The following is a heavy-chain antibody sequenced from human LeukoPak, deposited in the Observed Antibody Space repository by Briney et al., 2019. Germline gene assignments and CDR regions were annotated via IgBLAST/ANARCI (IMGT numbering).Heavy chain of an antibody. V-gene: IGHV3-74*01. CDR2: LSTDGSRT. CDR1: GFTFSRHW. D-gene: IGHD3-10*01. CDR3: ARDAEAVRAFDY. J-gene: IGHJ4*02. Sequence: GGSLRLSCTASGFTFSRHWMHWVRQAPGKGLEWVSRLSTDGSRTTYADSVKGRFIISRDNAKNTVYLQMNSLRAEDTAVYYCARDAEAVRAFDYWGQGTLVTVSS.